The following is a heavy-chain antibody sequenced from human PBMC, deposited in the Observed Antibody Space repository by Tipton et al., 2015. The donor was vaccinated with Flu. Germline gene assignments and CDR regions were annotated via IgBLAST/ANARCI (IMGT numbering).Heavy chain of an antibody. CDR1: GFTFSSYA. Sequence: SLRLSCAASGFTFSSYAMHWVRQAPGKGLEWVAVISYDGSNKYYADSVKGRFTISRDNSKNTLYLQMNSLRAEDTAVYYCARVRGYNPWAAFDIWGQGTMVTASS. CDR2: ISYDGSNK. D-gene: IGHD5-18*01. V-gene: IGHV3-30*04. J-gene: IGHJ3*02. CDR3: ARVRGYNPWAAFDI.